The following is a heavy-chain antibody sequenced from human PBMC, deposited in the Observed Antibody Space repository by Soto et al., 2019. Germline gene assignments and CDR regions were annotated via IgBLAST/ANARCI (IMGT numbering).Heavy chain of an antibody. CDR3: AKCSSGWSQAYSDY. J-gene: IGHJ4*02. CDR1: GFTFSSYA. Sequence: GGSLRLSCAASGFTFSSYAMSWVRQAPGKGLEWVSAISGSGGSTYYADSVKGRFTISRDNSKNTLYLQMNSLRAEDTAVYYCAKCSSGWSQAYSDYWGQGTLVTVSS. D-gene: IGHD6-19*01. V-gene: IGHV3-23*01. CDR2: ISGSGGST.